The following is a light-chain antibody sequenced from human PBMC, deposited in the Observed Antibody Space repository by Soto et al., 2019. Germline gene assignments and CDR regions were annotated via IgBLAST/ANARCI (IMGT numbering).Light chain of an antibody. J-gene: IGKJ1*01. CDR2: DVS. CDR3: QQYTDWPPWT. CDR1: QGVSSR. Sequence: EIVMTQSPATLAVSPGERATLSCRASQGVSSRLAWYQQKPGQAPRLLIYDVSTRASDTPARFSGSGSGTEFTLTISSPQSEDFAIYYCQQYTDWPPWTFGQGTKVEIK. V-gene: IGKV3-15*01.